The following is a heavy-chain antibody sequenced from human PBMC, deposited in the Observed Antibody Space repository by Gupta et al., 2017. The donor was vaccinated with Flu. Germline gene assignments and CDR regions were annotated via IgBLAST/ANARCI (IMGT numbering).Heavy chain of an antibody. CDR1: GGSISTSY. D-gene: IGHD3-10*01. J-gene: IGHJ6*02. CDR3: ARLITMAMDV. V-gene: IGHV4-59*01. CDR2: IYYSGST. Sequence: QVQLQESGPGLVQPSEPLSLPCTVSGGSISTSYWSWIRQPPGKGLEWIGYIYYSGSTNYNPSLKSRVTRSVDTSKNQFSLKLSSVTAADTAVYHCARLITMAMDVWGQGTTVTVSS.